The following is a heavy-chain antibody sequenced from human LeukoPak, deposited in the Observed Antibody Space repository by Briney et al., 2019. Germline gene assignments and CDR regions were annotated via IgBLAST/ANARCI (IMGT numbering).Heavy chain of an antibody. J-gene: IGHJ4*02. CDR2: IYYSGIT. Sequence: SESLSLTCTVSGCSISSISYYWGWLRQPPGKGLEWIGSIYYSGITYYNPSLKRRVTISVDTSKTQISLKLSSVTAADTAVYYCARVSSGWSYYFDYWGQGTLVTVSS. V-gene: IGHV4-39*01. D-gene: IGHD6-19*01. CDR1: GCSISSISYY. CDR3: ARVSSGWSYYFDY.